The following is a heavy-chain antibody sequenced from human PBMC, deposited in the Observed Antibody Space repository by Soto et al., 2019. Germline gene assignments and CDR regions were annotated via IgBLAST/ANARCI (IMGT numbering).Heavy chain of an antibody. CDR2: INPSGGST. V-gene: IGHV1-46*01. CDR3: ARVYCISTSCPPDYFDY. CDR1: GYTFTSYY. D-gene: IGHD2-2*01. Sequence: ASVKVSCKASGYTFTSYYMHWVRQAPGQGLEWMGIINPSGGSTSYAQKFQGRVTMTRDTSTSTVYMELSSLRSEDTAVYYCARVYCISTSCPPDYFDYWGQGTLVTSPQ. J-gene: IGHJ4*02.